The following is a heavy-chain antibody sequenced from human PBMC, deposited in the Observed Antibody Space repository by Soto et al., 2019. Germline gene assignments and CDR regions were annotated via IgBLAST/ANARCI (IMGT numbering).Heavy chain of an antibody. CDR1: GFTFNVYG. CDR2: LIPIYDAP. CDR3: ARVRDPHLDHYGLDV. J-gene: IGHJ6*02. V-gene: IGHV1-69*06. Sequence: QVQLVQSGAEVKNPGSSVKVSCKTSGFTFNVYGLHWVRQAPGQGLEWVGGLIPIYDAPYYAQKFQGRVTITADNSTTTVHLELSSLRSEDTAVYFCARVRDPHLDHYGLDVWGQGTTVTVS.